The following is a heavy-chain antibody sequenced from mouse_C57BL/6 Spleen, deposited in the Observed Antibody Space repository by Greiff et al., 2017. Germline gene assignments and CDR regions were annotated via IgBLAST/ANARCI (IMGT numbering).Heavy chain of an antibody. CDR3: ADQNYEYEGYYFDY. J-gene: IGHJ2*01. Sequence: QVQLQQPGAELVKPGASVTLSCKVSGYTFPSYWMHWVKQRPGQGLEWIGMIHPNSGSTNYNEKFKSKATLTVNKSSSTAYMKLSSQAAEDSAVYYCADQNYEYEGYYFDYWGQGTTLTVSS. D-gene: IGHD2-4*01. CDR2: IHPNSGST. CDR1: GYTFPSYW. V-gene: IGHV1-64*01.